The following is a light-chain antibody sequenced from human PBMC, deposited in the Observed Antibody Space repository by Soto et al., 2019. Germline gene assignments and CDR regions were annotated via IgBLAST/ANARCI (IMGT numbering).Light chain of an antibody. V-gene: IGKV1-27*01. Sequence: DIQMTQSPSSLSASLGDRVTITCRASQGIGNYLAWYQLQPGKVPKLLIYDASTLQSGVPSRFSGSGSGTEFTLTISSLQPEDVATYFCQKYNSAPRTFGQGTKVEI. CDR3: QKYNSAPRT. CDR1: QGIGNY. J-gene: IGKJ1*01. CDR2: DAS.